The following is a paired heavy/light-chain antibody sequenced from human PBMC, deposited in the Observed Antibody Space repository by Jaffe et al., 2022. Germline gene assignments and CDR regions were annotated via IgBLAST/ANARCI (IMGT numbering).Heavy chain of an antibody. CDR3: ARHPTFNVNGMGSGFYAFDI. J-gene: IGHJ3*02. Sequence: QLQLQESGPGLVKPSETLSLTCTVSGGSISSSSYYWGWIRQPPGKGLEWIGSIYYSGSTYYNPSLKSRVTISVDTSKNQFSLKLSSVTAADTAVYYCARHPTFNVNGMGSGFYAFDIWGQGTMVTVSS. D-gene: IGHD2-8*01. CDR2: IYYSGST. CDR1: GGSISSSSYY. V-gene: IGHV4-39*01.
Light chain of an antibody. V-gene: IGLV2-23*01. Sequence: QSALTQPASVSGSPGQSITISCTGTSSDVGSYNLVSWYQQHPGKAPKLMIYEGSKRPSGVSNRFSGSKSGNTASLTISGLQAEDEADYYCCSYAGSSTHWVFGGGTKLTVL. CDR2: EGS. CDR1: SSDVGSYNL. J-gene: IGLJ3*02. CDR3: CSYAGSSTHWV.